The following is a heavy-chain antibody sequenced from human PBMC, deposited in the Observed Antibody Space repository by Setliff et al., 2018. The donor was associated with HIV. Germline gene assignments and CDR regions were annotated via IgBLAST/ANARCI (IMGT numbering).Heavy chain of an antibody. CDR3: VAEGHGSGWRSDY. J-gene: IGHJ4*02. Sequence: WASVKVSCKASGFTCTGSAVQWMRQARGQRPEWIGWIVVGSGKTEYAQKFQERVTITRDMSTSTAYMELKILRYDDTSVYYCVAEGHGSGWRSDYWGQGTLVTVSS. CDR2: IVVGSGKT. V-gene: IGHV1-58*01. D-gene: IGHD6-19*01. CDR1: GFTCTGSA.